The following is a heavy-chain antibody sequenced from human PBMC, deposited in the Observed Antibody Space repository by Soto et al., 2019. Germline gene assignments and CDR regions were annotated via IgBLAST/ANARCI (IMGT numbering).Heavy chain of an antibody. CDR2: IYWDDDK. CDR3: AHRRIGARPVPTSPYMDV. V-gene: IGHV2-5*02. CDR1: GFSLSTSGVG. J-gene: IGHJ6*03. Sequence: SGPTLVNPTQTLTLTCTFSGFSLSTSGVGVGWIRQPPGKALEWLALIYWDDDKRYSPSLKSRLTITKDTSKNQVVLTMTNMDPVDTATYYCAHRRIGARPVPTSPYMDVWSKGTMVTVSS. D-gene: IGHD6-6*01.